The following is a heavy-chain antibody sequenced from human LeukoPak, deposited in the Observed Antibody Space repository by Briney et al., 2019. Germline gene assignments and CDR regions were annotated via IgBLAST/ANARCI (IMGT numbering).Heavy chain of an antibody. CDR1: GFTFSSYV. CDR3: ARDGLVGNYYYYYGMDV. CDR2: IWNDGSNK. V-gene: IGHV3-33*01. Sequence: GGSLRLSCAASGFTFSSYVMHWVRQAPGKGLEWVAVIWNDGSNKYYADSVKGRFTISRDNSKNTLYLQMNSLRAEDTAVYYCARDGLVGNYYYYYGMDVWGQGTTVTVSS. J-gene: IGHJ6*02. D-gene: IGHD5-12*01.